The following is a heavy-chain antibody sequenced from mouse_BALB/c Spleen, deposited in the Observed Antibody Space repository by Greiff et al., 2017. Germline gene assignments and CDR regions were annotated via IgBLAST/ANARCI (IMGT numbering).Heavy chain of an antibody. CDR1: GFTFSSYA. J-gene: IGHJ4*01. CDR3: ARNYGSSPYAMDY. CDR2: ISSGGSYT. Sequence: LVESGGGLVKPGGSLKLSCAASGFTFSSYAMSWVRQSPEKRLEWVAEISSGGSYTYYPDTVTGRFTISRDNAKNTLYLEMSSLRSEDTAMYYCARNYGSSPYAMDYWGQGTSVTVSS. D-gene: IGHD1-1*01. V-gene: IGHV5-9-4*01.